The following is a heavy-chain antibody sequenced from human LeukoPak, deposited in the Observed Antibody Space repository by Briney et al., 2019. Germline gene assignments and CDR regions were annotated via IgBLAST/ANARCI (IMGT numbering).Heavy chain of an antibody. CDR3: ARDLGDCSSTSCPVGY. Sequence: GGSLRLSCAASGFTFDDYGMSWVRQAPGKGLEWVSGINWNGGSTGYADSVKGRFTISRDNAKNSLYLQMNSLRAEDTALYYCARDLGDCSSTSCPVGYWSQGTLVTVSS. CDR1: GFTFDDYG. J-gene: IGHJ4*02. D-gene: IGHD2-2*01. V-gene: IGHV3-20*04. CDR2: INWNGGST.